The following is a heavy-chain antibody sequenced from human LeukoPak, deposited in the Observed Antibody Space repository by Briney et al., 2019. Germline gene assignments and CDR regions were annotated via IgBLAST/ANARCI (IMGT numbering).Heavy chain of an antibody. CDR3: ARRESEMTTPANRYFDP. CDR2: IFPDDSDT. J-gene: IGHJ4*02. V-gene: IGHV5-51*01. CDR1: GYNFAHDW. Sequence: NSGESLKISCKGSGYNFAHDWIGWVRQMPGKGLEWMGIIFPDDSDTIYSPSFQGHVTISADKSINTAYLQWSDLKASDSAMYYCARRESEMTTPANRYFDPRGQGTLITVSS. D-gene: IGHD2-15*01.